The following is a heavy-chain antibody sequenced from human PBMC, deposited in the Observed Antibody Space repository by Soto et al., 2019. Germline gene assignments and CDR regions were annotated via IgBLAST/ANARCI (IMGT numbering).Heavy chain of an antibody. V-gene: IGHV1-2*04. CDR2: INANSGGT. J-gene: IGHJ4*02. CDR1: GYTFTDYF. D-gene: IGHD2-15*01. CDR3: ARALRWFDY. Sequence: GASVKVSCKASGYTFTDYFMNWVRQAPGQRLEWMGWINANSGGTNYAQKFQGWVTMTRDTSISTAYMELSRLRSDDTAVYYCARALRWFDYWGQGTLVTVSS.